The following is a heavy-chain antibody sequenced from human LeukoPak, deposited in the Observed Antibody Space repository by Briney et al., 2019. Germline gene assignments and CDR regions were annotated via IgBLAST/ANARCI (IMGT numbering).Heavy chain of an antibody. V-gene: IGHV1-69*13. CDR3: AYDSSSWNNWFDP. J-gene: IGHJ5*02. CDR1: GGTFSTYG. CDR2: IIPIFGTA. D-gene: IGHD6-13*01. Sequence: AASVKVSCKASGGTFSTYGISWVRQAPGQGLEWMGGIIPIFGTANYAQKFQGRVTITADESTSTAYMELSSLRSEDTAVYYCAYDSSSWNNWFDPWGQGTLVTVSS.